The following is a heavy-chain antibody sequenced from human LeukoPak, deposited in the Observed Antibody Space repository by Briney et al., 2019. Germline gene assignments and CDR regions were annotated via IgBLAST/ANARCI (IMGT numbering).Heavy chain of an antibody. D-gene: IGHD2-2*01. Sequence: ASVKVSCKASGYTFTSYGISWVRQAPGQGLEWMGWISAYNGNTNYAQKLQGRVTMTTDTSTSTAYMELRSLRSEDTAVYYCARDLWIVVVPAALPLGMDVWGQGTTVTVSS. V-gene: IGHV1-18*01. CDR1: GYTFTSYG. CDR3: ARDLWIVVVPAALPLGMDV. J-gene: IGHJ6*02. CDR2: ISAYNGNT.